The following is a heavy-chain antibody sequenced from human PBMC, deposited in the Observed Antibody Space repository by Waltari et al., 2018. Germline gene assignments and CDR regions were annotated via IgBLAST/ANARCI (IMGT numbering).Heavy chain of an antibody. CDR1: GYSVPRYW. V-gene: IGHV5-10-1*03. J-gene: IGHJ4*02. CDR2: IDPSDSYT. D-gene: IGHD3-22*01. CDR3: ARYYYDSSGYYPEDDY. Sequence: EVQLVQSGAEVKKPGESLRLSCKGSGYSVPRYWITWVRPMPGKGLEWMGRIDPSDSYTNYSPSFQGHVTISADKSISTAYLQWSSLKASDTAMYYCARYYYDSSGYYPEDDYWGQGTLVTVSS.